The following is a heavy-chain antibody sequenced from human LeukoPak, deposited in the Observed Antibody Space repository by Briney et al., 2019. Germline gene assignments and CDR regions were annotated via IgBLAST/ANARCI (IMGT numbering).Heavy chain of an antibody. CDR3: ARGIYGDPVAFDY. CDR2: IHSDESRT. D-gene: IGHD4/OR15-4a*01. J-gene: IGHJ4*02. V-gene: IGHV3-74*01. CDR1: GFTFSSYW. Sequence: HPGRSLPLSCEASGFTFSSYWMHWVRQAPGRMQKWVSRIHSDESRTNYADSVTGRFTISRDNAKNTVYLQMNSLRNEDTAVYYCARGIYGDPVAFDYWGQGTLVTVSS.